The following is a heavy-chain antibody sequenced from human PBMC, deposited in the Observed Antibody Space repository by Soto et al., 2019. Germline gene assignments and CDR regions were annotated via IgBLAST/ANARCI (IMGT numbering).Heavy chain of an antibody. J-gene: IGHJ4*02. CDR1: GYTLTSYG. D-gene: IGHD2-15*01. CDR2: ISAYNGNT. V-gene: IGHV1-18*01. Sequence: PSVKISCKASGYTLTSYGISWVRQAHGQGLEWMGWISAYNGNTNYAQKLQGRVTMTTDTSTSTAYMELRSLRSDDTAVYYCARDRCSGGSCYDYWGQGTLVTVSS. CDR3: ARDRCSGGSCYDY.